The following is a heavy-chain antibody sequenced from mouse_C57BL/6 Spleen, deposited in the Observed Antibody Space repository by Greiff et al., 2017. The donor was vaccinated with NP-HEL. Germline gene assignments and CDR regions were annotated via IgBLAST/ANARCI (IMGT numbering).Heavy chain of an antibody. D-gene: IGHD1-1*01. CDR3: ARGSYYYGSSPHWYFDV. V-gene: IGHV1-55*01. CDR1: GYTFTSYW. CDR2: IYPGSGST. Sequence: QVQLQQPGAELVKPGASVKMSCKASGYTFTSYWITWVKQRPGQGLEWIGDIYPGSGSTNYNEKFKSKATLTVDTSSSTAYMQLSSLTSEDSAVYYCARGSYYYGSSPHWYFDVWGTGTTVTVSS. J-gene: IGHJ1*03.